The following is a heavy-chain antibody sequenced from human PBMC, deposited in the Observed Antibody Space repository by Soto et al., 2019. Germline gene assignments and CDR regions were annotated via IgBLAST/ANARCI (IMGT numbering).Heavy chain of an antibody. CDR1: GGSISSFY. Sequence: SETLSLTCTVSGGSISSFYWSWIRQPPGKGLEYIGYIHYSGSTNYSPSLKSRVTISLDTSKNHFSLKLTSVTAADTAVYYCARHLTGLEPWGQGTLVTVSS. V-gene: IGHV4-59*08. CDR3: ARHLTGLEP. J-gene: IGHJ5*02. CDR2: IHYSGST.